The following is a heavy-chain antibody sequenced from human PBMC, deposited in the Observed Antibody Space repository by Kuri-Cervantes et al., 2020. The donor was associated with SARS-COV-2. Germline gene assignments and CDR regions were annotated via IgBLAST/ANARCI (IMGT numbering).Heavy chain of an antibody. Sequence: GGSLRLSSAASGFTFSSYAMSWVRQAPGKGLEWVSCIKGGSGTTYYAASVKGRFTVSRDNAKNTLYLLMSSLRVEDKAMYYCARDLGVAPDFWGQGTQVTVSS. V-gene: IGHV3-23*01. D-gene: IGHD3-16*01. CDR1: GFTFSSYA. CDR3: ARDLGVAPDF. CDR2: IKGGSGTT. J-gene: IGHJ4*02.